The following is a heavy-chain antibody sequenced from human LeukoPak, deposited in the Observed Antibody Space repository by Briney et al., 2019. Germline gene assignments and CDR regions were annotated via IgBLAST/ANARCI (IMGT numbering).Heavy chain of an antibody. V-gene: IGHV4-59*01. CDR3: ARSQNYYGSGDY. Sequence: PSETLSLTCTVSGVSISSYYWSWIRQPPGKGLEWIGYIYYSGSTNYNPSLKSRVTISVDTSRNQFSVKLSSVTAADTAVYYCARSQNYYGSGDYWSQGTLVTVSS. J-gene: IGHJ4*02. CDR1: GVSISSYY. CDR2: IYYSGST. D-gene: IGHD3-10*01.